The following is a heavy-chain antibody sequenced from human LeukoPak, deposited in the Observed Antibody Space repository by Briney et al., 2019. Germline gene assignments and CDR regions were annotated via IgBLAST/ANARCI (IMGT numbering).Heavy chain of an antibody. CDR2: ITGSGPYM. CDR1: GFTFSTFA. J-gene: IGHJ4*02. CDR3: VRDVGAVRGEVYFDY. D-gene: IGHD3-10*01. V-gene: IGHV3-21*06. Sequence: GGSPRLSCAASGFTFSTFAMHWVRLSPGKGLEWVSSITGSGPYMLYADSVKHRFTISRDNTKNLLYLEMNSLRAEDTAMYFCVRDVGAVRGEVYFDYWGQGTLVTVSS.